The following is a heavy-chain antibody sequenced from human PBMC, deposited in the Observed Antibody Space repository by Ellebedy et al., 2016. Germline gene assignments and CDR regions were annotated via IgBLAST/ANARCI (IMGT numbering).Heavy chain of an antibody. Sequence: ASVKVSCXASGYTFTGYYMHWVRQAPGQGLEWMGWINPNSGGTNYAQKFQGRVTMTRDTSISTAYMELSRLRSDDTAVYYCARAVLCSTSCYKRLNFDYWGQGTLVTVSS. D-gene: IGHD2-2*02. CDR1: GYTFTGYY. V-gene: IGHV1-2*02. CDR3: ARAVLCSTSCYKRLNFDY. CDR2: INPNSGGT. J-gene: IGHJ4*02.